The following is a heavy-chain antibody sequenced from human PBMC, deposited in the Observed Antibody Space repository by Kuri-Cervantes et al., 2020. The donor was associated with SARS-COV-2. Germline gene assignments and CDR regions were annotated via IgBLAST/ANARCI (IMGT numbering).Heavy chain of an antibody. Sequence: GGSLRLSCAASGFTFRSYAMTWVRQAPGKGLEWVSVISGSGETIHYADSVQGRFTISRDNSKKMLYLQMKSLSADDTAVYYCAKTRLQYSGKYALDSWGQGTLVTVSS. J-gene: IGHJ4*02. CDR2: ISGSGETI. CDR3: AKTRLQYSGKYALDS. V-gene: IGHV3-23*01. D-gene: IGHD5-12*01. CDR1: GFTFRSYA.